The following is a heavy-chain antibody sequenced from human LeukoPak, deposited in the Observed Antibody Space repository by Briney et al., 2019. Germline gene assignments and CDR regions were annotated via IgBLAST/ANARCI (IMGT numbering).Heavy chain of an antibody. CDR3: TAEKGLTIFGVVDY. J-gene: IGHJ4*02. Sequence: GGSLRLSCAASGFTFSNAWMSWVRQAPGKGLEWVGRIKSKTDGGTTDYAAPVKGRFTISRDDSKNTLYLQMNSLKTEDTAVYYCTAEKGLTIFGVVDYWGQGTLVTVSS. D-gene: IGHD3-3*01. CDR1: GFTFSNAW. V-gene: IGHV3-15*01. CDR2: IKSKTDGGTT.